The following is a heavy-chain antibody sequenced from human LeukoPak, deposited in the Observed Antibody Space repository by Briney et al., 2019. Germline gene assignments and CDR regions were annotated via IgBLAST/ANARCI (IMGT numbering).Heavy chain of an antibody. CDR2: INHSGST. V-gene: IGHV4-34*01. D-gene: IGHD3-10*01. CDR1: GGSFGGYY. CDR3: AREFIYYYGSGSYKRSNWFDP. J-gene: IGHJ5*02. Sequence: SETLSLTCAVYGGSFGGYYWSWIPQPPGKGLEWIGEINHSGSTNYNPSLKSRVTISVDTSKNQFSLKLSSVTAADTAVYYCAREFIYYYGSGSYKRSNWFDPWGQGTLVTVSS.